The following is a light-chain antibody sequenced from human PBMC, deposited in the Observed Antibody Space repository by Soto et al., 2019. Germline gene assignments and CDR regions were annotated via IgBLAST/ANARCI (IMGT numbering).Light chain of an antibody. V-gene: IGKV3-20*01. J-gene: IGKJ2*01. Sequence: EIVLTQSPGTLSLSPGERATLSCRASQSVSSSYLAWYQQKPGQAPRLIIYGASSRATGIPDRFSGSGSGTDFTLTISRLEPEDFAVYYFQQYGSSPYTFGQGTKLEIK. CDR1: QSVSSSY. CDR2: GAS. CDR3: QQYGSSPYT.